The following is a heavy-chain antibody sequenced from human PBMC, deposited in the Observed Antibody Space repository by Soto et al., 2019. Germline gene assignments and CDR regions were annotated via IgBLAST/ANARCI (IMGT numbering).Heavy chain of an antibody. CDR2: IYYSGST. CDR3: ARLHYDILTGYYSALDY. V-gene: IGHV4-31*03. Sequence: SETLSLTCTVSGGSLSSGGYYRSWIRQHPGKGLEWIGYIYYSGSTYYNPSLKSRVTISVDTSKNQFSLKLSSVTAADTAVYYCARLHYDILTGYYSALDYWGQGTLVTVSS. J-gene: IGHJ4*02. D-gene: IGHD3-9*01. CDR1: GGSLSSGGYY.